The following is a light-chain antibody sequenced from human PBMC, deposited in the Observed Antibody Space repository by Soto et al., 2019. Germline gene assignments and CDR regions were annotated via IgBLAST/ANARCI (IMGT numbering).Light chain of an antibody. CDR1: QGISEY. CDR3: HSYNSIPRT. J-gene: IGKJ1*01. CDR2: GAS. V-gene: IGKV1-27*01. Sequence: DIQMAQSPSSLSASIGDRVTITCRASQGISEYLAWYQQRPGNAPNLLIYGASILQSGVPSRFSGSGSGTHFTLTSSSLQPEDDATYYCHSYNSIPRTFGQGTTVEIK.